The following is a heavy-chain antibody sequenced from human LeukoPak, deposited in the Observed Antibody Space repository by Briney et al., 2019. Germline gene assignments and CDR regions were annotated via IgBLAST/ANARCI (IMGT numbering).Heavy chain of an antibody. V-gene: IGHV3-23*01. Sequence: QTGGSLRLSCAASGFTFSSYAMSWVRQAPGKGLEWVSAISGSGGSTHYADSVKGRFTISRDNSKNTLYLQMNSLRAEDTAVYYCAKSRRQLRFLEWSSFDYWGQGTLVTVSS. J-gene: IGHJ4*02. CDR3: AKSRRQLRFLEWSSFDY. CDR2: ISGSGGST. D-gene: IGHD3-3*01. CDR1: GFTFSSYA.